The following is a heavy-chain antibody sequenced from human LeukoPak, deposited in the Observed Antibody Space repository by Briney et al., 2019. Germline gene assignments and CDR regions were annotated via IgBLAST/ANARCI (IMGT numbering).Heavy chain of an antibody. CDR1: GFTVTDNY. CDR3: AKHDYGDHNFDY. Sequence: GGSLRLSCAASGFTVTDNYMNWVRQSSGKGLEWVSGISGSGGSTYYADSVKGRFTISRDNSKNTLYLQMNSLRAEDTAVYYCAKHDYGDHNFDYWGQGTPVTVSS. J-gene: IGHJ4*02. D-gene: IGHD4-17*01. V-gene: IGHV3-23*01. CDR2: ISGSGGST.